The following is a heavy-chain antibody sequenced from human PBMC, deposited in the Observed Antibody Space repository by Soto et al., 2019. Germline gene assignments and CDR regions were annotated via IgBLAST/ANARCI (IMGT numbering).Heavy chain of an antibody. J-gene: IGHJ5*02. D-gene: IGHD6-19*01. Sequence: QAQLVQSGAEVKKPGASVKISCKTSGYTFNNFYIHWVRQAPGQGLEWMGLINPSGGGTRYAQKLQDRVTVTRDTSTSTVYMELSSLRSDDTAVYYCCRGGSGWSNWFDPWGQGTQVTVSS. CDR2: INPSGGGT. CDR3: CRGGSGWSNWFDP. V-gene: IGHV1-46*02. CDR1: GYTFNNFY.